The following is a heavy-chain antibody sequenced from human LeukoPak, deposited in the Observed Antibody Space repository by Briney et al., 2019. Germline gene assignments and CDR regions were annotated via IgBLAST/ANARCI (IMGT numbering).Heavy chain of an antibody. J-gene: IGHJ4*02. Sequence: SETLSLTCTVSGYSISSDYYWGWIRQSPGKGLEWIASIYHSGSTYYNPSLKSRVTISIDTSKNQFSLKLSSVTAADTAVYYCARWRTYYYDSSGYYSGWGQGTLVTVSS. V-gene: IGHV4-38-2*02. CDR2: IYHSGST. CDR3: ARWRTYYYDSSGYYSG. CDR1: GYSISSDYY. D-gene: IGHD3-22*01.